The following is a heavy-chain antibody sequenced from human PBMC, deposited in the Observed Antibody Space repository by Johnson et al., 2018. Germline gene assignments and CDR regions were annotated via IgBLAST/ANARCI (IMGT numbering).Heavy chain of an antibody. CDR2: INHSGST. J-gene: IGHJ6*02. D-gene: IGHD4-11*01. CDR3: AKANTYSNYYYYGMDV. CDR1: GGSFSGYY. V-gene: IGHV4-34*01. Sequence: QVQLQQWGAGLLKPSETLSLTCAVYGGSFSGYYWSWIRQPPGKGLEWIGEINHSGSTNYNPSLKSRVPISVDPSKNQFSLKLSSVTAADTAVYYCAKANTYSNYYYYGMDVWGQGTTVTVSS.